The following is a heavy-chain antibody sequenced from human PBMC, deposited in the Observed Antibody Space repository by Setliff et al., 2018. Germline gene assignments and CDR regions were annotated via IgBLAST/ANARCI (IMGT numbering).Heavy chain of an antibody. Sequence: GESLKISCAASGFTFSDYYMSWIRQAPGRGLEWVSYITRSGDAMYYTDSVKGRFTISRDNAKNSLYLQMNSLGAEDTAVYYCARGHTTVSTGYWGQGTLVTVSS. CDR2: ITRSGDAM. V-gene: IGHV3-11*01. J-gene: IGHJ4*02. CDR1: GFTFSDYY. D-gene: IGHD4-17*01. CDR3: ARGHTTVSTGY.